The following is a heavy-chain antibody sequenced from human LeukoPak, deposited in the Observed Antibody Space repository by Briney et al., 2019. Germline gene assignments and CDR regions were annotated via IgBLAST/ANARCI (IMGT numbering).Heavy chain of an antibody. CDR1: GGSIRGNTHN. CDR2: FSYRGST. CDR3: VIFDSGSAAAFDI. D-gene: IGHD3-10*01. Sequence: PSETLSLTCTLSGGSIRGNTHNWGWIRQPPGKGLEWIGSFSYRGSTYSGPSLKSRLVMSLDTSKKQFSLKLSSVTAADTALYYCVIFDSGSAAAFDIWGQGTAVTVSS. V-gene: IGHV4-39*07. J-gene: IGHJ3*02.